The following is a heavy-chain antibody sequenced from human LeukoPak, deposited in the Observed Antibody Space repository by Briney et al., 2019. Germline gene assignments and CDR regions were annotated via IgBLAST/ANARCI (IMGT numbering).Heavy chain of an antibody. V-gene: IGHV1-2*02. CDR1: GYTFTDHY. CDR3: ARSTLIMIRGAVDY. Sequence: ASVKVSCKTSGYTFTDHYIHWIRQTARRGLEWLGGNNPQRGSTDSAQNFQGRLTMTRDTSINTAYMELFSLTSDDTAIYYCARSTLIMIRGAVDYWGQGSLVAVSS. J-gene: IGHJ4*02. CDR2: NNPQRGST. D-gene: IGHD3-10*01.